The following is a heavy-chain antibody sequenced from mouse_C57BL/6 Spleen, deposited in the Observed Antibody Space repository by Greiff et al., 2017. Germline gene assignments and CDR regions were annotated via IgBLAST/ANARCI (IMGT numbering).Heavy chain of an antibody. Sequence: EVMLVESGGGLVKPGGSLKLSCEASGFTFSSYAMSWVRQTPEKRLEWVANISDGGSYTYYPDNVKGRFTISRDNAKNNLYLQMSHLKSEDTAMYYCAREEDYAMDYWGQGTSVTVSS. J-gene: IGHJ4*01. CDR3: AREEDYAMDY. V-gene: IGHV5-4*01. CDR1: GFTFSSYA. CDR2: ISDGGSYT.